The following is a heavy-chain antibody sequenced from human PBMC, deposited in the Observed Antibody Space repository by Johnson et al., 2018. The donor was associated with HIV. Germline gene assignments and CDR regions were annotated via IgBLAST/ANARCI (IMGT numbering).Heavy chain of an antibody. CDR2: ISGSARST. CDR3: ARACRDGYTCDVFDI. D-gene: IGHD5-24*01. CDR1: GFTFSACA. Sequence: EQLVESGGGLVQSGGSLRLSCAASGFTFSACAMSWVRQAPGKGLEWVSAISGSARSTYYADSVKGSFTISRDNSKNTLYLQMNSLRAEYTAVYYCARACRDGYTCDVFDIWGQGTMVTVSS. J-gene: IGHJ3*02. V-gene: IGHV3-23*04.